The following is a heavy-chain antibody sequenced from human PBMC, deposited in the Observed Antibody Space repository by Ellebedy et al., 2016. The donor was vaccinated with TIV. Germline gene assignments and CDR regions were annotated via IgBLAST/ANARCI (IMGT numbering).Heavy chain of an antibody. CDR2: IDPSDSYT. Sequence: GESLKISCKGSGYSFTSYWISWVRQMPGKGLEWMGRIDPSDSYTNYSPSFQGHVTISADKSISTAYLQWSSLKASDTAMYYCARQKCSSTSCYGCSCSGMDVWGQGTTVTVSS. D-gene: IGHD2-2*01. V-gene: IGHV5-10-1*01. J-gene: IGHJ6*02. CDR1: GYSFTSYW. CDR3: ARQKCSSTSCYGCSCSGMDV.